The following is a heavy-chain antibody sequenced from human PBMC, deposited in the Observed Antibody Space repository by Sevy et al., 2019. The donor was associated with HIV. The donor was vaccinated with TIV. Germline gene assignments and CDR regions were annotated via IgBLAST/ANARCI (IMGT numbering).Heavy chain of an antibody. CDR3: ARSPPVVVVPGAPSWFDP. V-gene: IGHV4-34*01. D-gene: IGHD2-2*01. CDR1: GGSFSGYY. CDR2: INHSGST. J-gene: IGHJ5*02. Sequence: SETLSLTCAVHGGSFSGYYWSWIRQPPGKGLEWIGEINHSGSTNYNPSLKSRVTISADTSKKQFSLKLSSVTAADTAVYYCARSPPVVVVPGAPSWFDPWGQGTMVTVSS.